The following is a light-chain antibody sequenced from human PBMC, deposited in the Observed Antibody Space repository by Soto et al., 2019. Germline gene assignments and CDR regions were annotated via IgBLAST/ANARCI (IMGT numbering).Light chain of an antibody. J-gene: IGKJ2*01. CDR3: MQVLQTAMDT. Sequence: DIVMTQSPLSLPVTPGEPASISCRSSQSLLHSNGYNYLDWYLQKPGQSPQLLIYLGSNRASGVPDRFSGSGSGTDFTLKISRVEAEDVGVYYCMQVLQTAMDTCGQGTKLEIK. V-gene: IGKV2-28*01. CDR2: LGS. CDR1: QSLLHSNGYNY.